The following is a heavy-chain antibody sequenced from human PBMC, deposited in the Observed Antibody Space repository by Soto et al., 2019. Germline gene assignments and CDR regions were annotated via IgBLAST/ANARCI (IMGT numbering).Heavy chain of an antibody. CDR2: INAGNGNT. Sequence: SVKVSCRASGYTFTSYARHWVRQAPGQRLEWMGWINAGNGNTKYSQKFQGRVTITRDTSASTAYMELSSLRSEDTAVYYCARPTSGTTFDYWGQGTLVTVYS. V-gene: IGHV1-3*01. CDR1: GYTFTSYA. CDR3: ARPTSGTTFDY. D-gene: IGHD1-1*01. J-gene: IGHJ4*02.